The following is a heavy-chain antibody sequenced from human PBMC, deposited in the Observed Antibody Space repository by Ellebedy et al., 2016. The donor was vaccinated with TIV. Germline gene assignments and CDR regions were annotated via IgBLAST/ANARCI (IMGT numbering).Heavy chain of an antibody. Sequence: AASVKVSCKSSGYTFIDYGVTWVRQAPGQGLDWMGWVSAYSGNTNYAENLQGRVTMTTDTSTDTAYMELRSLRSDDTAVYYCARARANYYDSSGYLQGDAFDIWGQGTMVTVSS. D-gene: IGHD3-22*01. CDR2: VSAYSGNT. V-gene: IGHV1-18*01. CDR3: ARARANYYDSSGYLQGDAFDI. J-gene: IGHJ3*02. CDR1: GYTFIDYG.